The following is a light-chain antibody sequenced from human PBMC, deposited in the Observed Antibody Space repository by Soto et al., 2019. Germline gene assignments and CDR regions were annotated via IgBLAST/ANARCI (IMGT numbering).Light chain of an antibody. CDR3: CSYANGNTLL. CDR2: EVT. Sequence: QSALTQPASVSGSPGQSITISCTGTSSDVGSYDLVSWYQHHPGTAPKLILYEVTKRPSGVSNRFSGSKSGNTASLTISGLQTEDDSHYYCCSYANGNTLLFGRGTKLTVL. CDR1: SSDVGSYDL. V-gene: IGLV2-23*02. J-gene: IGLJ2*01.